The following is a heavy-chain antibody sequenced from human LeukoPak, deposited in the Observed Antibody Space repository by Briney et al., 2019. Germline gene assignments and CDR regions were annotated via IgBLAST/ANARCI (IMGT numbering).Heavy chain of an antibody. J-gene: IGHJ4*02. CDR3: ARASPRGWYLWNYYFDY. CDR2: ISGDGDNT. V-gene: IGHV3-43*02. CDR1: GFTFVDYA. D-gene: IGHD1-7*01. Sequence: GGSLRLSCAASGFTFVDYAMHWVRQVPGKSLAWVSLISGDGDNTYYADSVKGRFTTSRDNSKNSLYLQMNTLRIEDTAFYYCARASPRGWYLWNYYFDYWGQGTLVTVSS.